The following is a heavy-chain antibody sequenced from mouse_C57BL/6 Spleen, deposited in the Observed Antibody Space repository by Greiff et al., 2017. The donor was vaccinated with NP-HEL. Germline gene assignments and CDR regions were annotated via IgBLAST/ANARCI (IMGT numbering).Heavy chain of an antibody. CDR1: GFTFSSYA. V-gene: IGHV5-4*01. CDR3: ARDRDPMDY. CDR2: ISDGGSYT. D-gene: IGHD2-13*01. Sequence: EVMLVESGGGLVKPGGSLKLSCAASGFTFSSYAMSWVRQTPEKRLEWVATISDGGSYTYYPDNVKGRFTISRDNAKNNLYLQMSHLKSEDTAMYYCARDRDPMDYWGQGTSVTVSS. J-gene: IGHJ4*01.